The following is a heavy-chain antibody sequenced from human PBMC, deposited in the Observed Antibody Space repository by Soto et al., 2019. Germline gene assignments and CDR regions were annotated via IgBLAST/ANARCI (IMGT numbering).Heavy chain of an antibody. Sequence: EVQLVESGGGLIQPGGSLRISCAASGFNVSHNYMSWVRQPPGKGLEWVAIMLSGGRTYYADSVKGRFTISRDNSKNTLYFQMHSLRADDTAVYYCARDPGHGLDVWSQGTTVIVSS. J-gene: IGHJ6*02. D-gene: IGHD1-1*01. CDR3: ARDPGHGLDV. V-gene: IGHV3-53*01. CDR2: MLSGGRT. CDR1: GFNVSHNY.